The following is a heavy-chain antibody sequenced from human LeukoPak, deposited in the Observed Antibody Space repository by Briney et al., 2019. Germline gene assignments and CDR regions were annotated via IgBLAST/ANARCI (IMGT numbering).Heavy chain of an antibody. V-gene: IGHV3-23*01. CDR2: ISGSGGST. Sequence: GGSLRLSCAASGFTFSSYAMSWVRQAPGKGLEWVSAISGSGGSTYYADSVKGRFTISKDISENTLYLQMSSLRAEDTAVYYCATGGDYYYSHWGQGTLVTVSS. CDR3: ATGGDYYYSH. CDR1: GFTFSSYA. J-gene: IGHJ4*02. D-gene: IGHD2-21*01.